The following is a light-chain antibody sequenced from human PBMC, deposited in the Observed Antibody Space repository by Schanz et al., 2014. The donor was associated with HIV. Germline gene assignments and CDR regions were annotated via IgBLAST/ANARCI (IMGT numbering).Light chain of an antibody. CDR3: QQYGSSPPWT. Sequence: EIVLTQSPVILSLSPGERATLSCRASQSVGSDLAWYQQKPGQAPRLLIYGASTRATGIPARFSGSGSGTDFTLTISRLEPEDFAVYYCQQYGSSPPWTFGQGTKVEIK. V-gene: IGKV3-20*01. CDR1: QSVGSD. CDR2: GAS. J-gene: IGKJ1*01.